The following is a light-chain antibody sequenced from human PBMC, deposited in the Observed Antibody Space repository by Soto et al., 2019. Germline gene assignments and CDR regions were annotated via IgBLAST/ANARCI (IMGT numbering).Light chain of an antibody. V-gene: IGLV2-8*01. CDR2: EVN. CDR1: SSDVGGYNY. CDR3: SSYAGSNNLGV. Sequence: QSALTQPPSASGSPGQSVTISCTGTSSDVGGYNYVSWYQQHPGEAPKLMIYEVNKWPSGVPDRFSGSKSGNTASLTVSGLQAEDEADYYCSSYAGSNNLGVFGGGTKVTVL. J-gene: IGLJ3*02.